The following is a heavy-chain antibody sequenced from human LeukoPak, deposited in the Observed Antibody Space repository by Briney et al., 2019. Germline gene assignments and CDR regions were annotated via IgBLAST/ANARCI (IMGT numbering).Heavy chain of an antibody. J-gene: IGHJ6*03. V-gene: IGHV3-33*08. D-gene: IGHD3-3*01. CDR3: ARGGITIFGVVSYMDV. CDR1: GFTFSRYG. CDR2: VSYDGPNK. Sequence: GGSLRLSCAASGFTFSRYGMHWVRQAPGKGLEWVAVVSYDGPNKYYADSVKGRFTISRDNAKNSLYLQMNSLRAEDTALYYCARGGITIFGVVSYMDVWGKGTTVTVSS.